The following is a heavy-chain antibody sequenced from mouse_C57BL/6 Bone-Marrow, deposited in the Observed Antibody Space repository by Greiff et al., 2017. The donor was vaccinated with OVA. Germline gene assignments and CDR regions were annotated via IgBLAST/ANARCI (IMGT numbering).Heavy chain of an antibody. D-gene: IGHD1-1*02. CDR3: ASLYGPWYFDV. V-gene: IGHV1-64*01. Sequence: VQLQRPGAELVKPGASVKLSCKASGYTFTSYWMHWVKQRPGQGLEWIGMIHPNSGSTNYNEKFKSKATLTVDKSSSTAYMQLSSLTSEDSAVYYCASLYGPWYFDVWGTGTTVTVSS. CDR2: IHPNSGST. CDR1: GYTFTSYW. J-gene: IGHJ1*03.